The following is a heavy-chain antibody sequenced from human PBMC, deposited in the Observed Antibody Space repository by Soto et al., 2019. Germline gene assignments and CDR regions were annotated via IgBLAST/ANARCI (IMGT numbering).Heavy chain of an antibody. CDR1: GFTFRSYA. Sequence: EVQLLESGGGLVQPGGSLRLSCAVSGFTFRSYAMSWVRQAPGKGPEWVSVISAGGSNTYYAESVKGRFTISRDTSKNTRYLQMNSLRDEDTAVYYCATKGPPRDAFDIWGQGTMVTVST. V-gene: IGHV3-23*01. CDR3: ATKGPPRDAFDI. J-gene: IGHJ3*02. CDR2: ISAGGSNT.